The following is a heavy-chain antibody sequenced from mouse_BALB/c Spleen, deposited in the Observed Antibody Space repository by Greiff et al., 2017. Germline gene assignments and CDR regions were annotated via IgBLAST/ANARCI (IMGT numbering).Heavy chain of an antibody. CDR2: IDPANGNT. V-gene: IGHV14-3*02. D-gene: IGHD1-2*01. J-gene: IGHJ4*01. Sequence: VQLQQSGAELVKPGASVKLSCTASGFNIKDTYMHWVKQRPEQGLEWIGRIDPANGNTKYDPKFQGKATITADTSSNTAYLQLSSLTSEDTAVYYCARDGTTATYYYAMDYWGQGTSVTVSS. CDR1: GFNIKDTY. CDR3: ARDGTTATYYYAMDY.